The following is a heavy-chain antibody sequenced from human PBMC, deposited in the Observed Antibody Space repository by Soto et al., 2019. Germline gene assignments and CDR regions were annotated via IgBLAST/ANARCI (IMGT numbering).Heavy chain of an antibody. V-gene: IGHV3-30*18. CDR2: ISHDGTNK. CDR3: ANLWSWDTIHRDYYYGMDV. Sequence: HPGGSLRLSCEVSGFTFSAYGMHWVRQAPGKGLEWVAAISHDGTNKNYGDSVKGRFTISRDNSKKTLYLQMNSLRAEDTAVYYCANLWSWDTIHRDYYYGMDVWGQGTTVTVSS. CDR1: GFTFSAYG. J-gene: IGHJ6*02. D-gene: IGHD1-26*01.